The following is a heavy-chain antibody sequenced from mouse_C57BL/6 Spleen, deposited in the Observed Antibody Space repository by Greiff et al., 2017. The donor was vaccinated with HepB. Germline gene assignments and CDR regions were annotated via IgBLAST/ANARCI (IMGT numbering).Heavy chain of an antibody. CDR1: GYTFTSYW. J-gene: IGHJ4*01. CDR3: ARWYEAMDY. D-gene: IGHD1-1*02. V-gene: IGHV1-69*01. CDR2: IDPSDSYT. Sequence: VQLQQPGAELVMPGASVKLSCKASGYTFTSYWMHWVKQRPGQGLEWIGEIDPSDSYTNYNQKFKGKSTLTVDKSSSTAYMQLSSLTSEDSAVYYCARWYEAMDYWGQGTSVTVSS.